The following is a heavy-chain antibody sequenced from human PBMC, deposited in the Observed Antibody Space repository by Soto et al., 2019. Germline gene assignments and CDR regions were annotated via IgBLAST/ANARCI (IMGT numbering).Heavy chain of an antibody. J-gene: IGHJ6*02. CDR1: GGTFSSYA. D-gene: IGHD3-10*01. V-gene: IGHV1-69*13. Sequence: SVKVSCKASGGTFSSYAISWVRQAPGQGLEWLGGIIPIFGTANYAQKFQGRVTITADESTSTAYMELSSLRSEDTAVYYCARTVRGGATNPPRYYYYGMDVWGQGTTVTVS. CDR2: IIPIFGTA. CDR3: ARTVRGGATNPPRYYYYGMDV.